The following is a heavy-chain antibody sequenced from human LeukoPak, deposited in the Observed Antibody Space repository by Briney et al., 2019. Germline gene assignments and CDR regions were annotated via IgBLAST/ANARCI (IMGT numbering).Heavy chain of an antibody. Sequence: SVKVSCKASGYTFTNYGISWVRQAPGQGLEWMGGIIPIFGTANYAQKFQGRVTITADKSTSTAYMELSSLRSEDTAVYYCARGRYNWNDRAYYYYMDVWGKGTTVTVSS. CDR1: GYTFTNYG. CDR3: ARGRYNWNDRAYYYYMDV. J-gene: IGHJ6*03. V-gene: IGHV1-69*06. D-gene: IGHD1-20*01. CDR2: IIPIFGTA.